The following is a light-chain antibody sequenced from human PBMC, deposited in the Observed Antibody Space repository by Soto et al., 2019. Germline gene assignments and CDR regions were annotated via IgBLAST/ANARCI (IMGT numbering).Light chain of an antibody. J-gene: IGLJ2*01. CDR2: EVT. CDR1: SSDVGGYGY. CDR3: SSYAGINTDVV. Sequence: QSVLTQPPSASGSPGQSVTISCTGTSSDVGGYGYVSWYQQHPGKAPKLMIFEVTNRASGVPNRFSGSKSGNTASLTVSGLQAEDEADYYCSSYAGINTDVVFGGGTKLTVL. V-gene: IGLV2-8*01.